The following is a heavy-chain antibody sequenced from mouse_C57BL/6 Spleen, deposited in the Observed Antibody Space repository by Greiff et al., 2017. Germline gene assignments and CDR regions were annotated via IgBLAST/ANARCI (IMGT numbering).Heavy chain of an antibody. Sequence: VQLQQPGAELVKPGASVKLSCKASGYTFTSYWMQWVKQRPGQGLEWIGEIDPSDSYTNYNQKFKGKATLTVDPSSSTAYMQLSSLTSEDSAVYYCARRSTMITFDYWGQGTTLTVSS. D-gene: IGHD2-4*01. CDR1: GYTFTSYW. CDR3: ARRSTMITFDY. J-gene: IGHJ2*01. CDR2: IDPSDSYT. V-gene: IGHV1-50*01.